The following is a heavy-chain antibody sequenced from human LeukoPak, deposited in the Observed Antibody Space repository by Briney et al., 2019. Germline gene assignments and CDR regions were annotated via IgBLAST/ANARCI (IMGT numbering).Heavy chain of an antibody. CDR2: INAGTGDG. D-gene: IGHD3-10*01. CDR3: ARSGGNWSCDN. Sequence: ASVKVSCKASGYTFSHYGVQWVRQAPGQTLEWTGWINAGTGDGKYSQKFQDRLTMTSDTSATTLYMELNSLRSEDTAVYYCARSGGNWSCDNWGQGTLVTVSS. V-gene: IGHV1-3*01. J-gene: IGHJ4*02. CDR1: GYTFSHYG.